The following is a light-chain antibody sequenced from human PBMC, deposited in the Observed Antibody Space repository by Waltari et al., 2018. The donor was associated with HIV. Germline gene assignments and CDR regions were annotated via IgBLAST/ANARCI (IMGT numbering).Light chain of an antibody. CDR1: RSDIGVSTF. Sequence: QSALTQPASLSGSPGQSITISCTGTRSDIGVSTFVSCYRPHPDKAPQRIILDVTKRPSGISKRFSGSKSANTASLTISGLQAEDEADYYCVSYTSGNTWVFGGGTKVTVL. CDR3: VSYTSGNTWV. J-gene: IGLJ3*02. CDR2: DVT. V-gene: IGLV2-14*03.